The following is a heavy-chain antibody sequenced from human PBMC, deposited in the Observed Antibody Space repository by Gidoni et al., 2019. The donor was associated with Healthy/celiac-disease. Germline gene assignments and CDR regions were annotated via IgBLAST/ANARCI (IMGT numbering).Heavy chain of an antibody. CDR1: GFTFSSYV. CDR2: ISYDGSNK. V-gene: IGHV3-30*04. Sequence: QVQLVESGGGVVQPWRSLRLSCAASGFTFSSYVMHWVRQAPGKGLEWVAVISYDGSNKYYADSVKGRFTISRDNSKNTLYLQMNSLRAEDTAVYYCARDRVVTARGVFDYWGQGTLVTVSS. J-gene: IGHJ4*02. D-gene: IGHD2-21*02. CDR3: ARDRVVTARGVFDY.